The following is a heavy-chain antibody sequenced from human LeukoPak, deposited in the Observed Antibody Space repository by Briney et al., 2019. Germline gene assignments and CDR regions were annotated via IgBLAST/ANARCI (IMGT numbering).Heavy chain of an antibody. D-gene: IGHD3-3*01. CDR3: AKVAREYYDLGVDY. V-gene: IGHV3-30*02. CDR1: GFTFSNYG. CDR2: LRYDGSNK. Sequence: GGSLRLSCAASGFTFSNYGMYWVRQAPGKGLDWVAFLRYDGSNKYYADSVKGRFTISRDNSKNTLYLQMNSLRAEDTAMYYCAKVAREYYDLGVDYWGQGILVTVSS. J-gene: IGHJ4*02.